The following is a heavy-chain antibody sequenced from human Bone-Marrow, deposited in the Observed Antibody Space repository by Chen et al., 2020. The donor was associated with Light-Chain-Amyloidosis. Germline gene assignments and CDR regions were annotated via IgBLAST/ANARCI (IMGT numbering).Heavy chain of an antibody. J-gene: IGHJ6*02. CDR2: ISAYNGNT. CDR3: ARDLPTYYDILTGYPTYYYYYGMDV. CDR1: GYTFTSYG. Sequence: QVQLVQSGAEVKKPGASVKVSCKASGYTFTSYGISWVRQDPGQGLEWMGWISAYNGNTNYAQKLQGRVTMTTDTSTSTAYMELRSLRSDDTAVYYCARDLPTYYDILTGYPTYYYYYGMDVWGQGTTVTVSS. V-gene: IGHV1-18*01. D-gene: IGHD3-9*01.